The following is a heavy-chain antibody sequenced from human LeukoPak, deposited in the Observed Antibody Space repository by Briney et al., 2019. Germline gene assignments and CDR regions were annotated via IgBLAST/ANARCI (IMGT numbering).Heavy chain of an antibody. Sequence: PGGSLRLSCAASGFTFSSYAMSWVRQAPGKGLEWVTSTSGNGVKRYYAGSVRGRFTVSRDNFKNTLYLQMSSLRAEDTAIYYCAKDLAYSFDYWGQGILVTVSS. CDR1: GFTFSSYA. J-gene: IGHJ4*02. CDR2: TSGNGVKR. D-gene: IGHD2-15*01. CDR3: AKDLAYSFDY. V-gene: IGHV3-23*01.